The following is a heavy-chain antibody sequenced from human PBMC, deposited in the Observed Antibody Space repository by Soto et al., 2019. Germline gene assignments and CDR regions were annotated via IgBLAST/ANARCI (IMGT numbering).Heavy chain of an antibody. V-gene: IGHV2-5*02. Sequence: SRATPRTQKRPLTQTCRSWGSPLHSKDKAVGWIRQPPGKALEWLTVIYWDDDKRFSPSLKTRLIITRDTSKNQVVLTMTDMDPVDIVTYYCARVVVAMCLGLRGQGALGT. J-gene: IGHJ1*01. CDR3: ARVVVAMCLGLRGQ. CDR2: IYWDDDK. D-gene: IGHD2-15*01. CDR1: GSPLHSKDKA.